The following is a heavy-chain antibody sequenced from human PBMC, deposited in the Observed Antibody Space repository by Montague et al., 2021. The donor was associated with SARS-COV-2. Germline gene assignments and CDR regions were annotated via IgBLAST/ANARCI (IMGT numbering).Heavy chain of an antibody. CDR1: GFTFSSHG. D-gene: IGHD3-16*01. CDR3: TREKGLDGMDV. V-gene: IGHV3-21*06. CDR2: ISSASDYI. Sequence: LRLSCAASGFTFSSHGFNWVRQAPGKGLEWVSSISSASDYICYATSVKGRFTTSRDNVKNSLYLEMNSLRVEDTAVYYCTREKGLDGMDVWGQGTTVTVS. J-gene: IGHJ6*02.